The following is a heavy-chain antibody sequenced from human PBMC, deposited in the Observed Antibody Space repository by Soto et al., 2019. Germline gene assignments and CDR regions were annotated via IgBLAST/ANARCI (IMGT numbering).Heavy chain of an antibody. V-gene: IGHV4-30-2*01. Sequence: PSETLSLTFAFRCNSILSLGDSCECILQPPGKGLEWIGYVYRSGSTYYNPSLKSRVTISVDRSKSQFSLKLSSVTAADTAVYYCARVWGYSYGLASDIWGQGTMVT. CDR3: ARVWGYSYGLASDI. CDR2: VYRSGST. CDR1: CNSILSLGDS. J-gene: IGHJ3*02. D-gene: IGHD5-18*01.